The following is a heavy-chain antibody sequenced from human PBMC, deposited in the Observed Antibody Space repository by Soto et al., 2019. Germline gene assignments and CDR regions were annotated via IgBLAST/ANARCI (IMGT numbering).Heavy chain of an antibody. J-gene: IGHJ4*02. CDR2: IIPIFGTA. CDR1: GGTFSSYS. D-gene: IGHD3-10*01. CDR3: ARTIRGSGSYANY. V-gene: IGHV1-69*05. Sequence: SVKVSCKASGGTFSSYSISCVRHAPGQGLEWMGGIIPIFGTANYAQKFQGRVTITRDTSASTAYMELSSLRSEDTAVYYCARTIRGSGSYANYWGQGTLVTVSS.